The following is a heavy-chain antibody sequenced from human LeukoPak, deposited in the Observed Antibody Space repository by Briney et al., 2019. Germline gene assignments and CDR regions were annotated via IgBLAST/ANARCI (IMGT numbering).Heavy chain of an antibody. CDR3: ARDRYYGNQGYFDY. CDR2: IWYDGSNK. Sequence: GGSLRLSCVASGFTFSSYGMHWVRQAPGKGLEWVAVIWYDGSNKYYADSVKGRFTISRDNSKNTLYLQMNSLRAEDTAVYYCARDRYYGNQGYFDYWGQGTLVTVSS. J-gene: IGHJ4*02. CDR1: GFTFSSYG. V-gene: IGHV3-33*01. D-gene: IGHD3-10*01.